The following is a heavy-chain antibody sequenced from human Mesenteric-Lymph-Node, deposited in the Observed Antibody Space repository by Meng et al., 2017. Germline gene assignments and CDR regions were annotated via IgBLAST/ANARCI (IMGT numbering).Heavy chain of an antibody. Sequence: QGQVVPAGAEVKKAGSSVKVSCKASGGTFSSYAISWVRQAPGQGLEWMGGIIPIFGTANYAQKFQGRVTITTDESTSTAYMELSSLRSEDTAVYYCARDYEYDAFDIWGQGTMVTVSS. CDR3: ARDYEYDAFDI. CDR2: IIPIFGTA. J-gene: IGHJ3*02. D-gene: IGHD5-12*01. CDR1: GGTFSSYA. V-gene: IGHV1-69*01.